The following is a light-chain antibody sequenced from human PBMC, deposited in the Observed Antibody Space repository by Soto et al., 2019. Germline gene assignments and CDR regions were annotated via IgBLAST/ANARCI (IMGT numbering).Light chain of an antibody. CDR2: GNS. V-gene: IGLV1-40*01. J-gene: IGLJ1*01. CDR3: QSYDSSLSALWV. CDR1: SSNIGAGYD. Sequence: QSVLTQPPSVSGAPGQRVTISCTGSSSNIGAGYDVHWYQQLPGTAPKLLIYGNSNRPSGVPDRFSGSKSGTSASLAITGLQAEDGADYYCQSYDSSLSALWVFGTGTKVTVL.